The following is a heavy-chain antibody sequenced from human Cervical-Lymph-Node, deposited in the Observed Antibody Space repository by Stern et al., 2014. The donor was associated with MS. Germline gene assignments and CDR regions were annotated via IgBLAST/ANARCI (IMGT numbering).Heavy chain of an antibody. CDR2: INHNGDT. J-gene: IGHJ4*02. Sequence: QVQLQQWGAGLLKPSETLSLTCGVSGGSFSDYYCSWIRQAPGKGLEWIGEINHNGDTNYNPSLKSRVSLSVDTSKTQFSLKLSSVTAADTSVYYCARGPQHSSWYFPFDYWGQGTLVTVSS. CDR1: GGSFSDYY. V-gene: IGHV4-34*01. CDR3: ARGPQHSSWYFPFDY. D-gene: IGHD6-13*01.